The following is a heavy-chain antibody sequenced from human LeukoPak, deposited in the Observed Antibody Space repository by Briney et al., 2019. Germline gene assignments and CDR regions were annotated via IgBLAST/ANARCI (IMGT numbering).Heavy chain of an antibody. V-gene: IGHV4-34*01. CDR1: GGSFIGYY. D-gene: IGHD3-3*01. CDR2: INHSGGA. Sequence: RPSETLSLTCAVYGGSFIGYYWSWIRQPPGKELEWIGEINHSGGANYNPSLKSRVTISADTSKSQFSLKLGSVTAADTAVYYCARVLLRFLEPFDYWGQGTLVTVSS. CDR3: ARVLLRFLEPFDY. J-gene: IGHJ4*02.